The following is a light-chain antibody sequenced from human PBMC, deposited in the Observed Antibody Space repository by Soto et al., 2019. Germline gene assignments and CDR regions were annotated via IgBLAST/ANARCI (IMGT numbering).Light chain of an antibody. CDR3: QQRTNWPPT. V-gene: IGKV3-11*01. Sequence: EIVLTQSPATLSLTAGERATLSCRASQSVRNDLVWYHQKPGQAPRVLIYSASNRATGIPARFSGSGSGTDFTLTISSLESEDFAVYYCQQRTNWPPTFGGGTKVEMK. J-gene: IGKJ4*01. CDR2: SAS. CDR1: QSVRND.